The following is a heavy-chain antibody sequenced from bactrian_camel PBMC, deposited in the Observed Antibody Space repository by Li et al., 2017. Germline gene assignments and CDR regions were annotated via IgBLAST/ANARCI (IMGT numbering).Heavy chain of an antibody. J-gene: IGHJ4*01. V-gene: IGHV3S53*01. Sequence: HVQLVESGGHAVETGGSLNLTCALSGGPGSTYSLAFFRQSPEKEREGVAVIVCNGGRAYADSVKGRFTISQDNAKNTLYLQMSSLKAEDTAMYYCATDPRVLYCSPDNWRLLRYTYWGQGTQVTVS. CDR1: GGPGSTYS. CDR2: IVCNGGR. CDR3: ATDPRVLYCSPDNWRLLRYTY. D-gene: IGHD7*01.